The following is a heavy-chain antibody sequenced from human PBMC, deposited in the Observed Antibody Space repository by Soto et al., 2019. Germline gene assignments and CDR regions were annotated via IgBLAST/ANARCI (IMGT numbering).Heavy chain of an antibody. J-gene: IGHJ6*02. CDR3: ARDGGSSPPYYYYYGMDV. Sequence: SETLSLTCTVSGGSISSYYWSWIRQPPGKGLEWIGYIYYSGSTNYNPSLKSRVTISVDTSKNQFSLKLSSVTAADTAVYYCARDGGSSPPYYYYYGMDVWGQGTTVTVSS. CDR1: GGSISSYY. CDR2: IYYSGST. V-gene: IGHV4-59*01. D-gene: IGHD2-15*01.